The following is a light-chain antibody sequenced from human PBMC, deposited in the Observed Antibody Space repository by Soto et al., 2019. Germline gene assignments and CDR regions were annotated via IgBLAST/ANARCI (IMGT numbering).Light chain of an antibody. V-gene: IGLV2-14*01. Sequence: QSALTQPASVSGSPGQSITISCTGTSSDVGGYNYVSWYQQHPGKAPKLMIYDVTNRPSGVSNRFSGSKSGNTAFLTISGLQAEDEADYYCSSYTSSHTLAFGGGTKLTVL. CDR2: DVT. CDR3: SSYTSSHTLA. CDR1: SSDVGGYNY. J-gene: IGLJ2*01.